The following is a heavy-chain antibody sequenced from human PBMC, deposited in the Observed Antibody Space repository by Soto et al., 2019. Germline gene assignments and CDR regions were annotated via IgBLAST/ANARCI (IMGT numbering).Heavy chain of an antibody. CDR1: GFTFSSYA. CDR3: AKETVVAATFGGWFDP. CDR2: ISANGGST. V-gene: IGHV3-23*01. D-gene: IGHD2-15*01. Sequence: GGSLRLSCAASGFTFSSYAMSWVRQAPEKGLEWVSAISANGGSTYHADSVKGRLTISRDNSKNTLYLQINSLRAEDTAVYYCAKETVVAATFGGWFDPWGQGTLVTVSS. J-gene: IGHJ5*02.